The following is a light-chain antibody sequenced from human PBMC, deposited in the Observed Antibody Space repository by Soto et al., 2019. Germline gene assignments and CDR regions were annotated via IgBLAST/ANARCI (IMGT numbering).Light chain of an antibody. CDR1: HSDIGAPYD. CDR3: QAYDSALGVV. CDR2: VNY. J-gene: IGLJ2*01. Sequence: QSALTQPPSLSGAPGQRVTISCTGSHSDIGAPYDVTWYQHLPGRAPKLLIYVNYDRPSGVPARFSGSVSGASVSLAITGLQAEDEADYYGQAYDSALGVVFGGGTKLTVL. V-gene: IGLV1-40*01.